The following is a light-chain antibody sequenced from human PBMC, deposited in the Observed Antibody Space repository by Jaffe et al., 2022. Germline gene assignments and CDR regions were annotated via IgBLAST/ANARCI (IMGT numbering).Light chain of an antibody. CDR2: LGS. CDR3: MQAPAL. CDR1: QSLLHSNGYNY. J-gene: IGKJ4*01. Sequence: DIVMTQSPLSLPVTPGEPASISCRSSQSLLHSNGYNYLDWYLQKPGQSPQLLIYLGSNRASGVPDRFSGSGSGTDFTLKISRVEAEDVGVYYCMQAPALFGGGTKVEIK. V-gene: IGKV2-28*01.